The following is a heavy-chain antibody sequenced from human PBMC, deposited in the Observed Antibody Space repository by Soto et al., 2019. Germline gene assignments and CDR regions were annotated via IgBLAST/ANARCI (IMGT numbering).Heavy chain of an antibody. D-gene: IGHD6-19*01. CDR2: ISYDGRNK. Sequence: PGGSLRLSCAASGFTFSSYGMHWVRQAPGKGLEWVAVISYDGRNKYYADSVKGRFSISRDNSKKTLYLQMSSLRAEDTAVYYCIKDGSSGWPYYYGMDVWGQGTTVTVSS. CDR1: GFTFSSYG. V-gene: IGHV3-30*18. J-gene: IGHJ6*02. CDR3: IKDGSSGWPYYYGMDV.